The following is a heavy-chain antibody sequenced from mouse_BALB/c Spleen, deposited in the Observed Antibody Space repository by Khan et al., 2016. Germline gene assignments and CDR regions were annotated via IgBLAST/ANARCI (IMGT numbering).Heavy chain of an antibody. CDR3: AREGLRRGLAY. V-gene: IGHV5-4*02. CDR2: ISDGGSYT. D-gene: IGHD2-4*01. CDR1: GFTFSDYY. Sequence: EVELVESGGGLVKPGGSLKLSCAASGFTFSDYYMYWVRQTPEKRLEWVATISDGGSYTYYPDSVKGRFTLSRANAKNDLYLRMSSLRSEDTAMYYCAREGLRRGLAYWGQGTLVTVSA. J-gene: IGHJ3*01.